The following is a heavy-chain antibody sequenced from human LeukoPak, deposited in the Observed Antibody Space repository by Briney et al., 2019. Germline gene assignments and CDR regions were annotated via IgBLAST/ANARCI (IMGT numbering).Heavy chain of an antibody. V-gene: IGHV3-9*01. CDR2: INWNSAKT. CDR3: VREARESGGFDY. D-gene: IGHD5-24*01. CDR1: GFTFDNYA. Sequence: GGSLRLSCAASGFTFDNYAMHWVRQAPGKGLEWVAGINWNSAKTGYADSVWGRFTISRDSAKNSLYLQMNSLRAEDTAVYYCVREARESGGFDYWGQGTLVTVSS. J-gene: IGHJ4*02.